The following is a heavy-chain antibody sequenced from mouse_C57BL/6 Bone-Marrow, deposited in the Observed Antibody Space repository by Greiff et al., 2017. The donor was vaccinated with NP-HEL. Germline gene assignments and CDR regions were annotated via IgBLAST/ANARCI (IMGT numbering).Heavy chain of an antibody. V-gene: IGHV1-69*01. D-gene: IGHD1-1*01. CDR1: GYTFTSYW. CDR3: ARYHYYGSSGFAY. CDR2: IDPSDSYT. J-gene: IGHJ3*01. Sequence: QVQLQQPGAELVMPGASVKLSCKASGYTFTSYWMHWVKQRPGQGLEWIGEIDPSDSYTNYNQKFKGKSTLTVDKSSSTAYMQLSSLTSEDSAVYYCARYHYYGSSGFAYWGQGTLVTVSA.